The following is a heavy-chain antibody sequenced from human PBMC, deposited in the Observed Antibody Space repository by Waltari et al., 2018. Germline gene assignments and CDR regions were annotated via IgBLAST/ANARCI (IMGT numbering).Heavy chain of an antibody. CDR2: IFPADSDT. CDR1: GSTFTSNW. D-gene: IGHD6-6*01. CDR3: ARQSSQSLDY. J-gene: IGHJ4*02. Sequence: EVQLVQSGAEVKKPGESLKISCKASGSTFTSNWSGWVRQLPGKGLEWMGIIFPADSDTRYSPSFQGQVTISVDKSVSTAYLQWSSLKASDTAMYYCARQSSQSLDYWGQGTLVTVSS. V-gene: IGHV5-51*01.